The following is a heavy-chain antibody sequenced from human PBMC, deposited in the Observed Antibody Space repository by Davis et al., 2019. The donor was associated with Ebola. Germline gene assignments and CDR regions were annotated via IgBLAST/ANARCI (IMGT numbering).Heavy chain of an antibody. Sequence: GESLKISCTASGFTFSSYAMNWVRQAPGKGLEWVSLISGSGGGTYYADSVKGRFTISRDNSKNTLYLQMNSLRAEDTAVYYCAKRQLGREEDYWGQGTLVTVSS. CDR2: ISGSGGGT. V-gene: IGHV3-23*01. D-gene: IGHD6-6*01. CDR3: AKRQLGREEDY. CDR1: GFTFSSYA. J-gene: IGHJ4*02.